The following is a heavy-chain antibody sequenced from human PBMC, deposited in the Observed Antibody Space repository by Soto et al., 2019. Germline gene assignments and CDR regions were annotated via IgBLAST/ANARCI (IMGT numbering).Heavy chain of an antibody. Sequence: GGSLRLSCTASGFTFGDYAMSWFRQAPGKGLEWVGFIRSKAYGGTTEYAASVKGRFTISRDDSKSIAYLQMNSLKTEDTAVYYCTRDLPAASSPFDYWGQGTLVTAPQ. J-gene: IGHJ4*02. CDR3: TRDLPAASSPFDY. V-gene: IGHV3-49*03. D-gene: IGHD2-2*01. CDR2: IRSKAYGGTT. CDR1: GFTFGDYA.